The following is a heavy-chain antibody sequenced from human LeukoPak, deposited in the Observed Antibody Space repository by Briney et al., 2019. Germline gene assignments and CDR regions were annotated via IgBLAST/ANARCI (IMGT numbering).Heavy chain of an antibody. D-gene: IGHD2-2*01. V-gene: IGHV1-18*01. CDR3: ARGYCSSTSCYSYYYYGMDV. Sequence: ASVKVSCKASGYTFTSYGISWVRQAPGQGLEWMGWISAYNGNINYAQKLQGRVTMTTDTSTSTAYMGLRSLRSDDTAVYYCARGYCSSTSCYSYYYYGMDVWGQGTTVTVSS. J-gene: IGHJ6*02. CDR2: ISAYNGNI. CDR1: GYTFTSYG.